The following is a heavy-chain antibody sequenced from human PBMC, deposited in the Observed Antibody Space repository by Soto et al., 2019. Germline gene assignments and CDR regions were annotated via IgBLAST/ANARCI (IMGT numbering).Heavy chain of an antibody. CDR1: GFTFSSYA. Sequence: PGGSLRFSCAASGFTFSSYAMSWVRQAPGKGLEWVSAISGSGGSTYYADSVKGRFTISRDNSKNTLYLQMNSLRAEDTAVYYCAKGGSVATKYYYGMDVWGQGTTVTVSS. V-gene: IGHV3-23*01. J-gene: IGHJ6*02. CDR2: ISGSGGST. CDR3: AKGGSVATKYYYGMDV. D-gene: IGHD5-12*01.